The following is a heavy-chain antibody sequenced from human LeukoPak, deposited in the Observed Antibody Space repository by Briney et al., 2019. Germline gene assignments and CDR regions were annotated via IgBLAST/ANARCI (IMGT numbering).Heavy chain of an antibody. CDR3: ARDARSLYYYYGMDV. CDR2: INPNSGGT. CDR1: GYTFTGYY. Sequence: ASVKVSCKASGYTFTGYYMHRVRQAPGQGLEWMGWINPNSGGTNYAQKFQGRVTMTRDTSISTAYMELSRLRSDDTAVYYCARDARSLYYYYGMDVWGQGTTVTVSS. V-gene: IGHV1-2*02. J-gene: IGHJ6*02.